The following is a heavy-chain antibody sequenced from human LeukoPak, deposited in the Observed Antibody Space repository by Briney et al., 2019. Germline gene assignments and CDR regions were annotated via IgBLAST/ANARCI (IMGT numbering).Heavy chain of an antibody. CDR2: IDPSDSYT. Sequence: PGESLKISCKGSGYSFTANWISWVRQMPGKGLEWMARIDPSDSYTNYNSSFQGHVTISVDKSIGTAYLHWSSLQASDNAMYYCARHLQGGYNYFDYWGQGALVTVSA. CDR3: ARHLQGGYNYFDY. D-gene: IGHD5-12*01. CDR1: GYSFTANW. J-gene: IGHJ4*02. V-gene: IGHV5-10-1*01.